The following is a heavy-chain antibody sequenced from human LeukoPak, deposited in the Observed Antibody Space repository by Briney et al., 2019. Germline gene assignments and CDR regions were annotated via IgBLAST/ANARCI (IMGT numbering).Heavy chain of an antibody. Sequence: ASVKVSCKASGYTFTAYYIHWVRQAPGQGLESMGWINPNSGGTNYAQKFQGRVTMTRDTSISTAYMELSRLRSDDTAVYYCARGGNTYVFPPDNGARGPLATVP. J-gene: IGHJ4*02. V-gene: IGHV1-2*02. CDR3: ARGGNTYVFPPDN. D-gene: IGHD3-10*02. CDR2: INPNSGGT. CDR1: GYTFTAYY.